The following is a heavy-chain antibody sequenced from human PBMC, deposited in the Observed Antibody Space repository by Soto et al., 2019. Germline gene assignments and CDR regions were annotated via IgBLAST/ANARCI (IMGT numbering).Heavy chain of an antibody. CDR2: ISGSGGST. J-gene: IGHJ4*02. Sequence: EVQLLESGGGLVQPGGSLRLSCAASGFTFSSYAMRWVRQAPGKGLEGVSDISGSGGSTYYAASVKGRFTISRDKSKNTMYLQRNSLRAEDTAVYYCARRGSGSYYDYWGQGTLVTVSS. V-gene: IGHV3-23*01. CDR1: GFTFSSYA. CDR3: ARRGSGSYYDY. D-gene: IGHD1-26*01.